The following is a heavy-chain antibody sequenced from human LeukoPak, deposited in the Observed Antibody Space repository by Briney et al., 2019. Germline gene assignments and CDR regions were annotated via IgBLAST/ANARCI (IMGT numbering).Heavy chain of an antibody. CDR3: ARDSSGWTYYLDY. D-gene: IGHD6-19*01. Sequence: GGSLRLSCAASGFTFSTYTMNWVRQAPGKGLEWVSSISSSSGYIYYAGSVKGRFTISRDNAKNSLYLQMNSLRPEDTAVYYCARDSSGWTYYLDYWGRGTLVTVSS. J-gene: IGHJ4*02. CDR1: GFTFSTYT. CDR2: ISSSSGYI. V-gene: IGHV3-21*01.